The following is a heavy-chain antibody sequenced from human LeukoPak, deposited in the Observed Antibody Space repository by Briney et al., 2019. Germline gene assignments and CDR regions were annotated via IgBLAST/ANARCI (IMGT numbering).Heavy chain of an antibody. D-gene: IGHD1-1*01. CDR3: ARDRTTGTTQRVFYYYYSMDV. V-gene: IGHV1-18*01. Sequence: ASVKVSCKASGYTFTSYGISWVRQAPGQGLEWMGWISAYNGNTNYAQKLQGRVTMTTDTSTSTAYMELRSLRSEDTAVYYCARDRTTGTTQRVFYYYYSMDVWGKGTTVTVSS. J-gene: IGHJ6*03. CDR2: ISAYNGNT. CDR1: GYTFTSYG.